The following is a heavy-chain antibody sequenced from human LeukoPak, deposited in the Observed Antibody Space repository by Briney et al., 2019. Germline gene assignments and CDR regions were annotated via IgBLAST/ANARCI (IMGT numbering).Heavy chain of an antibody. V-gene: IGHV3-30*03. J-gene: IGHJ2*01. Sequence: GGSLRLSCAASGFTFSSYGMHWVRQAPGKGLEWVAVISYDGSNKYYADSVKGRFTISRDDAKNSLSLQMYSLRAEDTAVYYCARAEYWYFDLWGRGTLVTVSS. CDR3: ARAEYWYFDL. CDR1: GFTFSSYG. CDR2: ISYDGSNK. D-gene: IGHD1-14*01.